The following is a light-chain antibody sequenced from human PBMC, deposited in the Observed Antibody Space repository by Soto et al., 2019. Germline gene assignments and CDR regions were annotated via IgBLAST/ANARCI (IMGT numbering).Light chain of an antibody. CDR2: EVV. V-gene: IGLV2-8*01. CDR1: KNDIGVYDF. CDR3: KSYAGSNTYV. J-gene: IGLJ1*01. Sequence: QSVLTQPPSASGSPGQSVTISCTRTKNDIGVYDFVSWYQHHPGKAPRLIIYEVVQRPSGVPDRFSGSKSGNTASLTVSGLQAADEGDYFCKSYAGSNTYVFGSGTKLTVL.